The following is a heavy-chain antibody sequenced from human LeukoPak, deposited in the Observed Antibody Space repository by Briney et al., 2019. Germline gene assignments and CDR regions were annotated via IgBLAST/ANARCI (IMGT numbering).Heavy chain of an antibody. V-gene: IGHV3-74*01. D-gene: IGHD5-24*01. CDR2: INEDGSVA. CDR3: VREIRGYNYGYFDS. J-gene: IGHJ4*02. Sequence: GGSLRLSCAASGFTFSNYWIHWVRQAPGKGLVWVSRINEDGSVASVADSVKGRFTLSRDNAKNTVFMQMNSLRAEETAVYYCVREIRGYNYGYFDSWGQGTLVTVSS. CDR1: GFTFSNYW.